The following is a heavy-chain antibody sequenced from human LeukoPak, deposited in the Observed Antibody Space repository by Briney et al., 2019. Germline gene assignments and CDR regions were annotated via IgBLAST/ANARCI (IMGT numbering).Heavy chain of an antibody. J-gene: IGHJ5*02. CDR2: ISYDGSNK. CDR3: AKDPDYGDYTNWFDP. Sequence: GRSLRLSCAASGFTFSSYGMHRVRQAPGKGLEWVAVISYDGSNKYYADSVKGRFTISRDNSKNTLYLQMNSLRAEDRAVYYCAKDPDYGDYTNWFDPWGQGTLVTVSS. CDR1: GFTFSSYG. V-gene: IGHV3-30*18. D-gene: IGHD4-17*01.